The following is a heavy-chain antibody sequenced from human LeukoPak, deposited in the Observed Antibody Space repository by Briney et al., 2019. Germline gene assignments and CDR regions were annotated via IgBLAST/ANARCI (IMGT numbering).Heavy chain of an antibody. V-gene: IGHV3-33*05. CDR1: GYTFSSHG. CDR3: ARDLSRTLVVINHFDY. J-gene: IGHJ4*02. CDR2: VSYDGSLK. D-gene: IGHD3-22*01. Sequence: GGSLRLSCAASGYTFSSHGVHWVRQAPGKGLQWLAIVSYDGSLKYYADSVRDRFTISKDNSQNKVFLQMNSLRVEDTAMYYCARDLSRTLVVINHFDYWGQGTLVTVSS.